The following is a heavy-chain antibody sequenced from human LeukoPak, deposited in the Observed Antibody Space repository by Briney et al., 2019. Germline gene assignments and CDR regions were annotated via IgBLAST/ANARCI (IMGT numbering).Heavy chain of an antibody. V-gene: IGHV4-4*02. J-gene: IGHJ4*02. Sequence: SSETLSLTCAVSGGSISSSNWWSWIRQPPGKGLEWIGEIYHSGSTNYNPSLKSRVSISVGKSKNQFSLKLSSVTAADTAVYYCARKATYYYDSSGKYFDYWGQGTLVTVSS. CDR1: GGSISSSNW. D-gene: IGHD3-22*01. CDR3: ARKATYYYDSSGKYFDY. CDR2: IYHSGST.